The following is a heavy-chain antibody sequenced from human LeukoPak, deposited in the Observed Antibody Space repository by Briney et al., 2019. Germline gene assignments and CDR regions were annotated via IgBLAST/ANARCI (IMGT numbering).Heavy chain of an antibody. J-gene: IGHJ6*04. CDR3: AELGITMIGGV. D-gene: IGHD3-10*02. Sequence: GGSLRLSRAASGFTFSSYEMNWVRQAPGKGLEWVSYISSSGSTIYYADSVKGRFTISRDNAKNSLYLQMNSLRAEDTAVDYCAELGITMIGGVWGKGTTVTISS. CDR1: GFTFSSYE. CDR2: ISSSGSTI. V-gene: IGHV3-48*03.